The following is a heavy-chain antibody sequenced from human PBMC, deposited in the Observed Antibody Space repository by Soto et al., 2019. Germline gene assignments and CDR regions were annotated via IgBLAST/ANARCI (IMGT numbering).Heavy chain of an antibody. CDR3: ARDSSSLYCTNGVCHGPPSFDY. CDR2: IYNSGNT. V-gene: IGHV4-30-4*01. D-gene: IGHD2-8*01. Sequence: QVQLQESGPGLVKPSQTLSLTCTVSGGSISSGDNYWTWIRQPPGKGLEWIGYIYNSGNTYYNPSLKSRVTISVDTSKNQVSLKLNPVTAADTAVYYCARDSSSLYCTNGVCHGPPSFDYWGQGTLVTVSS. J-gene: IGHJ4*02. CDR1: GGSISSGDNY.